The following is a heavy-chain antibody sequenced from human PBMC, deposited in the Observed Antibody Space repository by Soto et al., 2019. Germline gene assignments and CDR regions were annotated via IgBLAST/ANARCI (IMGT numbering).Heavy chain of an antibody. CDR1: GYTFTGYY. D-gene: IGHD3-10*01. Sequence: ASVKVSCKASGYTFTGYYMHWLRESPGQGLEWMGWINPNSGGTNYAQKFQGRVTMTRDTSISTAYMELSRLRSDDTAVYYCARDSYYGSGNWFDPWGQGTLVTVSS. V-gene: IGHV1-2*02. CDR2: INPNSGGT. J-gene: IGHJ5*02. CDR3: ARDSYYGSGNWFDP.